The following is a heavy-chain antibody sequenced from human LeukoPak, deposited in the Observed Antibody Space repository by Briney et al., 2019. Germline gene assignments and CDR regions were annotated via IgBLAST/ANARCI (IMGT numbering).Heavy chain of an antibody. CDR3: ASRRTPGECYFGY. V-gene: IGHV4-4*08. D-gene: IGHD3-10*01. J-gene: IGHJ4*02. Sequence: SDTLSPTCSVSGDSLRSYYWNWIRQSPEKGLEWIGNIHNSGRTQYNPSLRSRVTISVDPSKNQFSLKLSSVTAADTAVYYCASRRTPGECYFGYWGQRTQDTVSS. CDR2: IHNSGRT. CDR1: GDSLRSYY.